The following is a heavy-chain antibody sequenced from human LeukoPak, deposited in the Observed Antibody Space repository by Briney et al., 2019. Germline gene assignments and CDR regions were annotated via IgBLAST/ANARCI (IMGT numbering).Heavy chain of an antibody. V-gene: IGHV3-9*01. D-gene: IGHD2-2*01. J-gene: IGHJ3*02. CDR3: AKDTTLGYCSSTSCHAAFDI. Sequence: GRSLRLSCAASGFTFDDYAMHWVRQAPGKGLEWVSGISWNSGSIGYADSVKGRFTISRDNAKNSLYLQMNSLRAEDTALYYCAKDTTLGYCSSTSCHAAFDIWGQGTMVTVSS. CDR2: ISWNSGSI. CDR1: GFTFDDYA.